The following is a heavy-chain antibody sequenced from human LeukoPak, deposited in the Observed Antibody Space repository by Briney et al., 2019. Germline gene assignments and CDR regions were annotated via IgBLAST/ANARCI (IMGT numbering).Heavy chain of an antibody. CDR2: IWYDGSNK. J-gene: IGHJ4*02. Sequence: GGSLRLSCAASGFTFSSYGMHWVRQAPGKGLEWVAVIWYDGSNKYYADSVKGRFTISRDNSKNTLYLQMNSLRAEDTAVYYCARETQVRSTHYDYWGQGTLVTVSS. CDR3: ARETQVRSTHYDY. D-gene: IGHD1-1*01. V-gene: IGHV3-33*01. CDR1: GFTFSSYG.